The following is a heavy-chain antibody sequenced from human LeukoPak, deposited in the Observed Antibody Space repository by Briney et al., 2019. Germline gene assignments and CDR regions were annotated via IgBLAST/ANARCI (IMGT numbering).Heavy chain of an antibody. CDR1: GFTFSSYA. CDR2: ISYDGSNK. V-gene: IGHV3-30*04. D-gene: IGHD4-17*01. CDR3: AREGFEITVTTVYYYYYMDV. Sequence: GGSLRLSCAASGFTFSSYAMHWVRQAPGKGLEWVAVISYDGSNKYYADSVKGRFTISRDNSKNTLYLQMNSLRAEDTAVYYCAREGFEITVTTVYYYYYMDVWGKGTTVTVSS. J-gene: IGHJ6*03.